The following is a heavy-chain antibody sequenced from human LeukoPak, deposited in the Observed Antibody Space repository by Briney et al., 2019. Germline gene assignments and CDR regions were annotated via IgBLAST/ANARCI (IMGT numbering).Heavy chain of an antibody. CDR2: LYSDGNT. D-gene: IGHD1-14*01. Sequence: GGSLSLSCAASGFTVITNDMTWVRQAPGKGLEWVSVLYSDGNTKYADSVQGRFTISRDNSKNTLYLEMNSLSLDDTAVYYCARGVEPLAANTLAYWGQGTLVTVSS. CDR1: GFTVITND. J-gene: IGHJ4*02. V-gene: IGHV3-53*01. CDR3: ARGVEPLAANTLAY.